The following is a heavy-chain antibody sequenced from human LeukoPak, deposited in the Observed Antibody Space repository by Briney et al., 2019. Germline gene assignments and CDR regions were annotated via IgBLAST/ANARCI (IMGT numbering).Heavy chain of an antibody. J-gene: IGHJ4*02. Sequence: GGSLRLSCAASGFTFSSHRMTWVRQAPGKGLEWVANIKKDGSEKYYADSVKGRFTISRDNSKNTLYLQMNSLRAEDTAVYYPTADFDYWGQGTLVTVSS. CDR3: TADFDY. V-gene: IGHV3-7*01. D-gene: IGHD6-13*01. CDR1: GFTFSSHR. CDR2: IKKDGSEK.